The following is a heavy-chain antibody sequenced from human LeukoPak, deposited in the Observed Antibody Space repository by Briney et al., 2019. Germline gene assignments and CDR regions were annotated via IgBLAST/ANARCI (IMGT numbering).Heavy chain of an antibody. V-gene: IGHV3-33*08. J-gene: IGHJ4*02. D-gene: IGHD3-22*01. CDR3: ARDRRDYYDSSGNYYFDY. Sequence: GGSLRLSCAASGFTFSTYWMHWVRQAPGKGLEWVAVIWYDGSNKYYADSVKGRFTISRDNSKNTLYMQMNSLRAEDTAVYYCARDRRDYYDSSGNYYFDYWGQGTLVTVSS. CDR1: GFTFSTYW. CDR2: IWYDGSNK.